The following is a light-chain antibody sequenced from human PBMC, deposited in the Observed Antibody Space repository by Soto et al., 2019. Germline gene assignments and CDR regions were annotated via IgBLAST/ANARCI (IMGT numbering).Light chain of an antibody. CDR1: QTIGNR. Sequence: EMDMTQSPATLSVSPGEGATLSCRAAQTIGNRLGWYQQKPGQAPMLLIYGASIRATGIPARFSGSGSGTEFTLTITSLQPEDSATYYCQYLGAFGPGTKLEIK. V-gene: IGKV3-15*01. J-gene: IGKJ2*01. CDR2: GAS. CDR3: QYLGA.